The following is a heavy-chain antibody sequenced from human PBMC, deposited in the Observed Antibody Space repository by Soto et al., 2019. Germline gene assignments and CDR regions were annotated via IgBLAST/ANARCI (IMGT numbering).Heavy chain of an antibody. CDR3: AREPGIAAAGTGHYFDY. D-gene: IGHD6-13*01. V-gene: IGHV3-33*08. CDR2: IWYDGSNK. J-gene: IGHJ4*02. CDR1: GFTISSYG. Sequence: GGSLRLSCAASGFTISSYGMHWVRQAPGKGLEWVAVIWYDGSNKYYADSVKGRFTISRDNSKNTLYLQMNSLRAEDTAVYYCAREPGIAAAGTGHYFDYWGQGTLGTVSS.